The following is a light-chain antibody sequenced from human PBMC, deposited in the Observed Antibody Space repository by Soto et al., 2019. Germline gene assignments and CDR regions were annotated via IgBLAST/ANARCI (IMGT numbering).Light chain of an antibody. CDR3: QTWGTGIQAV. J-gene: IGLJ2*01. Sequence: QAVVTQSPSASASLGASVKLTCTLSSGHSSYAIAWHQQQPEKGPRYLMKLNSDGSHSKGDGIPDRFSGSSSGAERYLTISSLQSEDEADYYCQTWGTGIQAVFGGGTKVTVL. V-gene: IGLV4-69*01. CDR2: LNSDGSH. CDR1: SGHSSYA.